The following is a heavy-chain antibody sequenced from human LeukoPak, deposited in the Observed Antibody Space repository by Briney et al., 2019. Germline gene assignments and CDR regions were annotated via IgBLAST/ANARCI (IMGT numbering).Heavy chain of an antibody. CDR1: GFAFSSFG. J-gene: IGHJ4*02. D-gene: IGHD2-21*01. CDR3: ARDIGGDDY. CDR2: VWYDEDNK. Sequence: GRSLRLSCAASGFAFSSFGLHWVRQAPGKGLEWLAVVWYDEDNKDYADSVKGRFTISRDNSKNTLYLQMNSLRAEDTAVYYCARDIGGDDYWGQGTLVTVSS. V-gene: IGHV3-33*01.